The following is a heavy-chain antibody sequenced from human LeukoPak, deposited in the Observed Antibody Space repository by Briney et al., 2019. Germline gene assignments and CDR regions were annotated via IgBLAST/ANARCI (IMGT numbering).Heavy chain of an antibody. Sequence: PGGSLRLSCAASGFTLSTYSMNWVRQAPGEGLEWVSYISSSGNTIYYADSVKGRFTISRDNAKNSLFLQMNSLRAEDTAVYYCARRRDFDYWGQGTLVAVSS. CDR1: GFTLSTYS. CDR2: ISSSGNTI. D-gene: IGHD6-6*01. CDR3: ARRRDFDY. V-gene: IGHV3-48*01. J-gene: IGHJ4*02.